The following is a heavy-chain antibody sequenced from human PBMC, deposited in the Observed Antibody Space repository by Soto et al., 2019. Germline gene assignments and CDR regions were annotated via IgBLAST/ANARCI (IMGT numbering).Heavy chain of an antibody. V-gene: IGHV3-23*01. CDR2: LSDNGGST. Sequence: EVQLLESGGGLVQPGGSLRLSCAASGFTFSTYAMNWVRQAPGKGLEWVSALSDNGGSTYYADSVRGRFTISRDNSMNTLYLQMNSVRAEDTALYYCAKALSRDFSDFDYWGQGTQVTVSS. J-gene: IGHJ4*02. CDR1: GFTFSTYA. CDR3: AKALSRDFSDFDY. D-gene: IGHD3-10*01.